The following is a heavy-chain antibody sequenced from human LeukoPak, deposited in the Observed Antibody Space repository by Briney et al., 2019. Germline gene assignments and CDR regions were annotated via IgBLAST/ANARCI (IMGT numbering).Heavy chain of an antibody. CDR1: GYTFTTYY. CDR2: INTKSGDT. CDR3: TRVPSSDSSYYFDY. Sequence: ASVKVSCKASGYTFTTYYIHWVRQAPGQGLEWMGWINTKSGDTKYAQKFQGRVTMTRDTSITKAYMELSRLISDDTAVYYCTRVPSSDSSYYFDYWGQGTLVTVSS. J-gene: IGHJ4*02. V-gene: IGHV1-2*02. D-gene: IGHD3-22*01.